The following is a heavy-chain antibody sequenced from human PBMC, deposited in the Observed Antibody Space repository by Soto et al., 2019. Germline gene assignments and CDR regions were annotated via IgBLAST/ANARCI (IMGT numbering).Heavy chain of an antibody. CDR1: GGSISSSNW. J-gene: IGHJ4*02. V-gene: IGHV4-4*02. CDR2: IYHSGST. Sequence: QVQLQESGPGLVKPSGTLSLTCAVSGGSISSSNWWSWVRQPPGKGLEWIGEIYHSGSTNYNPSLNGRXXIXGXXSKTQFALKLSSVTAADPAVYYCARGVACGEFLGYWGQGTLVTVSS. CDR3: ARGVACGEFLGY. D-gene: IGHD3-10*01.